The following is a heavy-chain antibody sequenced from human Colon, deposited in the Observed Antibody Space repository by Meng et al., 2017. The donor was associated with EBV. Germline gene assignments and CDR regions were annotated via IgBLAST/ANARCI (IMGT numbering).Heavy chain of an antibody. CDR3: ARVTGKIYYDGSGYPEACDY. CDR2: IYYSGSR. CDR1: GDSISSTDYY. V-gene: IGHV4-30-4*01. Sequence: QVQLQESGPGLVKPSQTLSLTCTVSGDSISSTDYYWSWVRQPPGKGLEWIGYIYYSGSRYYNPSLKSRVTISVDTSKNQFSLKLSSVTAADTAVYYCARVTGKIYYDGSGYPEACDYGCQGTLVTVSA. D-gene: IGHD3-22*01. J-gene: IGHJ4*02.